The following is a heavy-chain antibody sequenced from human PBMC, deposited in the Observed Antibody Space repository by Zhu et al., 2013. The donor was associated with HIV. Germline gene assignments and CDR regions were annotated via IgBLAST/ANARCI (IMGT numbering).Heavy chain of an antibody. CDR2: INPNSGGT. J-gene: IGHJ4*02. CDR3: ATAAYYYDSSTYLSPFDY. D-gene: IGHD3-22*01. Sequence: QVQLVQSGAEVKKPGASVKVSCKASGYTFTGYYMHWVRQAPGQGLEWMGWINPNSGGTSFAQKFQGRVTMTRDTSISTAYMELSSLRSDDTAVYYCATAAYYYDSSTYLSPFDYWGQGTLVTVSS. CDR1: GYTFTGYY. V-gene: IGHV1-2*02.